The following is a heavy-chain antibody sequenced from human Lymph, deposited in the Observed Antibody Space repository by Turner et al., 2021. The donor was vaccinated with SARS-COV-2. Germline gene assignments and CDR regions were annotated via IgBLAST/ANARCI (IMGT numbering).Heavy chain of an antibody. CDR2: ISGNNDNT. J-gene: IGHJ5*02. Sequence: QVQLVQSGAEVKKPGASVKVSCKASGYTFTNYGISWVRQAPGEGLEWMGWISGNNDNTNYAQKLKGRVTMTTDTSTSTAYMELRSLRSDDTAVYYCARSNFDWLFSPDWFDPWGQGTLVIVSS. CDR3: ARSNFDWLFSPDWFDP. CDR1: GYTFTNYG. D-gene: IGHD3-9*01. V-gene: IGHV1-18*01.